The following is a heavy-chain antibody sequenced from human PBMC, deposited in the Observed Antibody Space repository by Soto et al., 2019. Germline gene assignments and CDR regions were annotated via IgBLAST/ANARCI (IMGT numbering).Heavy chain of an antibody. CDR1: GYSFTNNW. V-gene: IGHV5-51*01. J-gene: IGHJ4*02. D-gene: IGHD2-8*01. Sequence: GESLKISCKDYGYSFTNNWIAWVRQMPGKGLEWMGSIYPGDSDTRYSPSFEGQVTISADEAIDTAYLQWSSLKASDTAMYYCASVALYCTNGVCHFDYWGQVTLVTVSS. CDR2: IYPGDSDT. CDR3: ASVALYCTNGVCHFDY.